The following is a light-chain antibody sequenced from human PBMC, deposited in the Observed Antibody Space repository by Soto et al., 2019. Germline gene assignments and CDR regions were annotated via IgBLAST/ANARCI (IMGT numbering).Light chain of an antibody. CDR2: ANS. CDR3: QSYDTSLSVV. J-gene: IGLJ2*01. Sequence: QPVLTQPPSVSGAPGQRVTISCTGSSSNIGAGYDVHWYHQVPGTAPKLLIYANSNRPSGVPDRFSASKSGTSASLAITGLQAEDEADYYCQSYDTSLSVVFGRGTKVTVL. CDR1: SSNIGAGYD. V-gene: IGLV1-40*01.